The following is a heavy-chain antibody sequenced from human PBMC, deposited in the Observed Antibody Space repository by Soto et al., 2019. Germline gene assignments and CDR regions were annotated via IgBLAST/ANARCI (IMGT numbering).Heavy chain of an antibody. CDR1: GFTFSSYA. J-gene: IGHJ6*02. CDR2: ISGRGGRT. CDR3: AKVNDPGYSSSWYLPEYYYGMDV. V-gene: IGHV3-23*01. D-gene: IGHD6-13*01. Sequence: LRLSCAASGFTFSSYAMSWVRQAPGKGLEWVSAISGRGGRTYYADSVKGRFTISRDNSKNTLYLQMNSLRAEDTAVYYCAKVNDPGYSSSWYLPEYYYGMDVWGQGTTVTVS.